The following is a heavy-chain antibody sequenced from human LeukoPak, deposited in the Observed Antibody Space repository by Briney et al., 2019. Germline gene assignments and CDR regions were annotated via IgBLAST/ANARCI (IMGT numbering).Heavy chain of an antibody. Sequence: PGGSLRLSCVASGFTFSTYAVSWVRQAPGKGLEWVSAISGSGDSTYYTDSVKGRFTISRDNSKNTLSLQMNSLRAEDTAVYHCAKASQLRYYYMDVWGKGTTVTVSS. CDR3: AKASQLRYYYMDV. CDR2: ISGSGDST. CDR1: GFTFSTYA. V-gene: IGHV3-23*01. D-gene: IGHD5-24*01. J-gene: IGHJ6*03.